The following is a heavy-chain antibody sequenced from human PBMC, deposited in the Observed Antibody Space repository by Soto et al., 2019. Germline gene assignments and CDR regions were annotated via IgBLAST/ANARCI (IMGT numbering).Heavy chain of an antibody. V-gene: IGHV1-46*01. D-gene: IGHD2-15*01. CDR1: GYTFTSYY. J-gene: IGHJ3*02. Sequence: GASVKVSCKASGYTFTSYYMHWVRQAPGQGLEWMGIINPSGGSTSYAQKFQGRVTMTRDTSTSTVYMELSSLRSEDTAVYYCAAYCSGGSCYPRAFDIWGQGTMVTV. CDR2: INPSGGST. CDR3: AAYCSGGSCYPRAFDI.